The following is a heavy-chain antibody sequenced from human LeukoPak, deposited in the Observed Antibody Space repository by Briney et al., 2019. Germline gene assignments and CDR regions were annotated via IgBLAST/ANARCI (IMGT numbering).Heavy chain of an antibody. Sequence: GGSLRLSCAASGFTFSSYAMHWVRQAPGKGLEWVSYISSSGSTIYYADSVKGRFTISRDNAKNSLYLQMNSLRAEDTAVYYCARDCSGGSCYSPPFDYWGQGTLVTVSS. J-gene: IGHJ4*02. V-gene: IGHV3-48*03. CDR3: ARDCSGGSCYSPPFDY. CDR2: ISSSGSTI. D-gene: IGHD2-15*01. CDR1: GFTFSSYA.